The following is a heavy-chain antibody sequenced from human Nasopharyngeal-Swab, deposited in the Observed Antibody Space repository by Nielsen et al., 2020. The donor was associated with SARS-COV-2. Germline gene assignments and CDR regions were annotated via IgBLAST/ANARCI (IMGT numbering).Heavy chain of an antibody. Sequence: GESLKISCKGSGCSFTSYWIGWVRQMPGKGLEWMGIIYPGDSDTRYSPSFQGQVTISADKSIGTAYLQWSSLKASDTAMYYCARQRGAYYGSGSYFGYWGQGTLVTVSS. D-gene: IGHD3-10*01. V-gene: IGHV5-51*01. CDR2: IYPGDSDT. J-gene: IGHJ4*02. CDR3: ARQRGAYYGSGSYFGY. CDR1: GCSFTSYW.